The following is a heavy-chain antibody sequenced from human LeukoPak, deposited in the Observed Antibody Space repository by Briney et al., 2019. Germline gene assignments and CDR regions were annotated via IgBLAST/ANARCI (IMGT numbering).Heavy chain of an antibody. J-gene: IGHJ3*02. CDR3: ARAYCGGDCTAGGAFDI. D-gene: IGHD2-21*01. CDR1: GVSVGSHF. CDR2: VSASGAI. Sequence: SETLSLTCSVSGVSVGSHFWSWVRQPAGKALEWIGRVSASGAISSNPPLNSRVTMSLDTSKNQFSLKLTSVTAADTAVYFCARAYCGGDCTAGGAFDIWGQGTMVTVSS. V-gene: IGHV4-4*07.